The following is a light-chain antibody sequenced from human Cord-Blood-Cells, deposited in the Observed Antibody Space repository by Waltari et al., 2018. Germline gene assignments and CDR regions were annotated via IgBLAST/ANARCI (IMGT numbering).Light chain of an antibody. J-gene: IGKJ4*01. CDR1: QSVSSSY. CDR2: GAS. V-gene: IGKV3-20*01. Sequence: EIVLTQSPGTLSLSPGDRATLSCRASQSVSSSYLAWYQQKPGQAPRLPIYGASSRATGIPDRFSGSVSGTDFTLTISRLEPEDFAVYYCQQYGSSPLTFGGGTKVEIK. CDR3: QQYGSSPLT.